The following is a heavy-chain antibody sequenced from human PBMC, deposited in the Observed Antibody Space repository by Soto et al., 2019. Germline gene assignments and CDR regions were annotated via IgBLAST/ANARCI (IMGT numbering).Heavy chain of an antibody. Sequence: SETLSLTCTVSGGSISTYYWTWIRQPPGKGLEWIGCVYYSGSTNYNPSLKSRVTISVDTPNNQFSLKLSSVTAADTAVYYCARRLALKTSYYFDYWSQGTLVTVYS. J-gene: IGHJ4*01. CDR2: VYYSGST. D-gene: IGHD2-2*01. V-gene: IGHV4-59*08. CDR3: ARRLALKTSYYFDY. CDR1: GGSISTYY.